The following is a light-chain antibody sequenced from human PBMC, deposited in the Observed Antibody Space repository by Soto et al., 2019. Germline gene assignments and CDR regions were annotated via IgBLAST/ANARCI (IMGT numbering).Light chain of an antibody. CDR2: LGS. CDR1: QSLLYSNGYNY. J-gene: IGKJ1*01. CDR3: MQALQTPWT. V-gene: IGKV2-28*01. Sequence: IVMTQSPLSLPVTPGEPASISCRSSQSLLYSNGYNYLDWYLQKPGQSPQLLIYLGSSRASGVPDRFSGSGSGTDFTLKISRVEAEDVGVYYCMQALQTPWTFGQGTKVEIK.